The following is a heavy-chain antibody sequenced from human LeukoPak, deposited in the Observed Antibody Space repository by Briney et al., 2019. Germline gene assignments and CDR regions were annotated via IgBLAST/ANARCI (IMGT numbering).Heavy chain of an antibody. Sequence: PSETLSLTCTVSGGSISSYYWSWIRQPPGKGLEWIGYIYYSGSTNYNPSLKSRVTISVDTSKNQFSLKLSSVTAAATAVYYCARAKYCSSTSCLNWFDPWGQGTLVTVSS. CDR3: ARAKYCSSTSCLNWFDP. CDR1: GGSISSYY. D-gene: IGHD2-2*01. V-gene: IGHV4-59*01. J-gene: IGHJ5*02. CDR2: IYYSGST.